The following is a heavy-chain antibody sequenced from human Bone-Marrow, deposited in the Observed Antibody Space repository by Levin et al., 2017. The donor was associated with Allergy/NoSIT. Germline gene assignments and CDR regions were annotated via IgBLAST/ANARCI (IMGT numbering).Heavy chain of an antibody. V-gene: IGHV1-2*02. D-gene: IGHD2-21*02. CDR2: INPNSDGT. CDR1: GYTFTGYY. J-gene: IGHJ1*01. Sequence: GASVKVSCKASGYTFTGYYMHWVRQAPGQGLEWMGWINPNSDGTNYAQKFQGRVTMTRDTSISTAYMELSRLRSDDTAVYFCASASPSCGGDCFQHWGQGTLVTVSS. CDR3: ASASPSCGGDCFQH.